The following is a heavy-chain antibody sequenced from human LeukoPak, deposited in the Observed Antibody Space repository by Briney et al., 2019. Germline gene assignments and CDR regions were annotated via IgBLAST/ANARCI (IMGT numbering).Heavy chain of an antibody. CDR3: ARDPTIFGVVIFPKPMDV. Sequence: SVKVSCKDSGGTFSSYAISWVRQAPGQGLEWMGRIIPILGIANYAQKFQGRVTITADKSTSTAYMELSSLRSEDTAVYYCARDPTIFGVVIFPKPMDVWGQGTTVTVSS. V-gene: IGHV1-69*04. CDR1: GGTFSSYA. J-gene: IGHJ6*02. D-gene: IGHD3-3*01. CDR2: IIPILGIA.